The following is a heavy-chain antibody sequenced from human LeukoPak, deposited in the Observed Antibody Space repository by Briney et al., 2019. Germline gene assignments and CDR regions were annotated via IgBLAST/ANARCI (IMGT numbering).Heavy chain of an antibody. CDR1: GGSISSSNW. CDR2: IYHSGST. V-gene: IGHV4-4*02. J-gene: IGHJ6*02. D-gene: IGHD3-22*01. CDR3: ARIPVDYYDSSGYYHGMDV. Sequence: SETLSLTCAVSGGSISSSNWWSWVRQPPGKGLEWIGEIYHSGSTNYNPSLKSRVTISVDKSKNQFSLKLSSVTAADTAVYYCARIPVDYYDSSGYYHGMDVWGQGTTVTVSS.